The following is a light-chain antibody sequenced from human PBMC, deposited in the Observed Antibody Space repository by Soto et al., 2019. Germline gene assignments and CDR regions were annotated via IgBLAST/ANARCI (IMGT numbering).Light chain of an antibody. J-gene: IGKJ1*01. CDR1: QSVRSN. CDR3: QQYGSSPRT. Sequence: EIVMTQSPATLSVSPVERATLSCRASQSVRSNLAWYQQKPGQAPRLLIYGASTRATGIPARFSGSGSGTEFTLTISSLQSEDFAVYYCQQYGSSPRTFGQGTKVDIK. CDR2: GAS. V-gene: IGKV3-15*01.